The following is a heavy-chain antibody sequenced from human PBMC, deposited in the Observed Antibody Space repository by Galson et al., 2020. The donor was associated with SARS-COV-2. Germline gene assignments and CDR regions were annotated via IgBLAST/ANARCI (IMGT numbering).Heavy chain of an antibody. CDR3: AKGRDGYSSSWSLDYYYYYYMDV. J-gene: IGHJ6*03. V-gene: IGHV3-23*01. D-gene: IGHD6-13*01. CDR1: GFTFSSYD. Sequence: GGSLRLSCAASGFTFSSYDMSWVRQAPGQGLEWVSAISGSGGSTYHADTVKGRFTISRDNSKNTLYLQMNSLRAEDTAVYYCAKGRDGYSSSWSLDYYYYYYMDVWGKGTTVTVSS. CDR2: ISGSGGST.